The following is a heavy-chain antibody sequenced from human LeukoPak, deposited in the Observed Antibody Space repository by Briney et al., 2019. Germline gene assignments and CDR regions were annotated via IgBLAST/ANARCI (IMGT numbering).Heavy chain of an antibody. J-gene: IGHJ4*02. V-gene: IGHV4-4*07. CDR2: IYTSGST. Sequence: PSETLSLTCTVSGGSISSYYWSWIRQPAGKGLEWIGRIYTSGSTNYNPSLKSRVTMSVDTSKNQFSLKLSSVTAADTAVYYCARDLGPPYYYDSSGLFDYWGQGTLVTVSS. D-gene: IGHD3-22*01. CDR1: GGSISSYY. CDR3: ARDLGPPYYYDSSGLFDY.